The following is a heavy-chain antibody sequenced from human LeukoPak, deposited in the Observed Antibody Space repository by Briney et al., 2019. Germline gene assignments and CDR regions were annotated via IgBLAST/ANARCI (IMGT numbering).Heavy chain of an antibody. Sequence: QSGGSLRLSCAASGFTFSSSGMHWVRQAPGNGLEWVVVIWYDGSNKYYADSVKGRFTISRDNSKNTLYLQMTSLRAEDTAVYYCARRYNKGFDYWGQGTLVTVSS. CDR2: IWYDGSNK. D-gene: IGHD1-14*01. J-gene: IGHJ4*02. V-gene: IGHV3-33*01. CDR1: GFTFSSSG. CDR3: ARRYNKGFDY.